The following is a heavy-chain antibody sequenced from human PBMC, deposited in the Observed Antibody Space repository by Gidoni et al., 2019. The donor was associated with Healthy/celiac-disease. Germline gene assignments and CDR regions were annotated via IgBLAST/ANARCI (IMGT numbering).Heavy chain of an antibody. CDR2: IYYSGST. CDR1: AGSISSSSYY. J-gene: IGHJ4*02. V-gene: IGHV4-39*01. Sequence: QLQLQESGPGLVKPSETLSLTCTVSAGSISSSSYYWGWIRQPPGTGLEWIGSIYYSGSTNYNPSLKSRVTISVDTSKNQFSLKLSSVTAADAAVYYCARRSGGTAPFDYWGQGTLVTVSS. D-gene: IGHD3-16*01. CDR3: ARRSGGTAPFDY.